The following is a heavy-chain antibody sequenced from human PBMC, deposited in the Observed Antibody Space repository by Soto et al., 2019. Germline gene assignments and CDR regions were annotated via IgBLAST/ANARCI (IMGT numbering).Heavy chain of an antibody. V-gene: IGHV4-59*01. CDR1: GGSISSYY. D-gene: IGHD6-13*01. Sequence: PSETLSLTCTVSGGSISSYYWSWIRQPPGKGLEWIGYIYYSGSTNYNPSLKSRVTISVDTSKNQFSLKLSSVTAADTAVYYCARAAAARRYYFDYWGQGTLVTVSS. J-gene: IGHJ4*02. CDR2: IYYSGST. CDR3: ARAAAARRYYFDY.